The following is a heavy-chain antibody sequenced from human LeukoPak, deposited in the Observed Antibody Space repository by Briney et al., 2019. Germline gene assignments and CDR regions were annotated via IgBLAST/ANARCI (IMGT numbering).Heavy chain of an antibody. CDR1: GFTVSINS. J-gene: IGHJ4*02. CDR2: IYSGGNT. V-gene: IGHV3-53*01. D-gene: IGHD2/OR15-2a*01. Sequence: GSLRLSCTVSGFTVSINSMSWVRQAPGKGLEWVSFIYSGGNTHYSDSVKGRFTISRDNSKNTLYLQMNSLRAEDTAVYYCARRAGEYSHPYDYWGQGTLVTVSS. CDR3: ARRAGEYSHPYDY.